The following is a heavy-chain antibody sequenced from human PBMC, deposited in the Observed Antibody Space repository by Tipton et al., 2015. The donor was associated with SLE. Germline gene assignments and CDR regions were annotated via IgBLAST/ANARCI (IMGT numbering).Heavy chain of an antibody. CDR2: IYYSGST. Sequence: TLSLTCTVSGGSISSYYWSWIRQPPGKGLEWIGYIYYSGSTNYNPSLKSRVTISVDTSKNQFSLKLSSVTAADTAVYYCARDPSYLGAPPDYWGQGTLVTVSS. CDR1: GGSISSYY. D-gene: IGHD1-26*01. J-gene: IGHJ4*02. CDR3: ARDPSYLGAPPDY. V-gene: IGHV4-59*12.